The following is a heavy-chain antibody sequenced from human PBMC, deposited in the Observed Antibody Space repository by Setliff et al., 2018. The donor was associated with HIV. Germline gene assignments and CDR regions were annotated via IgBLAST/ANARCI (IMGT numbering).Heavy chain of an antibody. D-gene: IGHD4-17*01. V-gene: IGHV4-4*02. J-gene: IGHJ4*02. Sequence: NPSETLSLTCDVSGGSISSNSWWTWVRQPPGKGLEWIGQIYHGGNTNYNPSLKSRVTISVDTSKNQLSLKLSSVTAADTAVYYCAREIYGGNSRPFDYWGQGTLVTVSS. CDR1: GGSISSNSW. CDR2: IYHGGNT. CDR3: AREIYGGNSRPFDY.